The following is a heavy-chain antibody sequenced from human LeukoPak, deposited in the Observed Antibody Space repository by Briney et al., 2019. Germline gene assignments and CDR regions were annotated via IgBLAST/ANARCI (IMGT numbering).Heavy chain of an antibody. CDR2: IYHNGST. CDR3: ARHRIIVVVPAAIGWFDP. V-gene: IGHV4-38-2*01. Sequence: SETLSLTCAVSGYSISSGYYWGWIRQPPRKGLEWIGSIYHNGSTYYNPSLQSRVTISVDTSKNQFSLKLSSVTAADTAVYYCARHRIIVVVPAAIGWFDPWGQGTLVTVSS. J-gene: IGHJ5*02. D-gene: IGHD2-2*01. CDR1: GYSISSGYY.